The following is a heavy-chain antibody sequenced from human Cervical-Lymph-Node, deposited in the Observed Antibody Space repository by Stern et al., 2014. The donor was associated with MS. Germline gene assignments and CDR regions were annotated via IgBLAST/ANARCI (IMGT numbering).Heavy chain of an antibody. D-gene: IGHD4-17*01. J-gene: IGHJ2*01. CDR2: ITWNSGSI. CDR1: GFTFDDYA. CDR3: AKDTYAYGDSGYFDL. Sequence: EVQLVESGGGLVQPGRSLRLSCAASGFTFDDYAMHWVRQAPGKGLEWVSGITWNSGSIGYADSVKGRFTISRDNAKNSLYLQMNSLRAEDTALYYCAKDTYAYGDSGYFDLWGRGTLVPVSS. V-gene: IGHV3-9*01.